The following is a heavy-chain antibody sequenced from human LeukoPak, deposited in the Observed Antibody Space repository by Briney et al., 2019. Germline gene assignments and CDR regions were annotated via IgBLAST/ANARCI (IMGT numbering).Heavy chain of an antibody. D-gene: IGHD1-26*01. J-gene: IGHJ4*02. CDR2: INPDSGST. CDR1: GYTFTGYY. V-gene: IGHV1-2*02. Sequence: GASVKVSCKASGYTFTGYYIHWVRQAPGQGLEWMGWINPDSGSTRYAQKFQGRVTMTRDTSIRTAYMELSRLTPDDTALYYCAKDLTSGSYQPSDFWGQGALVTVSS. CDR3: AKDLTSGSYQPSDF.